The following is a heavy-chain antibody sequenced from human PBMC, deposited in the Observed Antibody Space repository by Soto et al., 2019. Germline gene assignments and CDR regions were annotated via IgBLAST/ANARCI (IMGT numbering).Heavy chain of an antibody. Sequence: GESLKSSCKTSGDSFTTDWIGWVRQMPGKGLEWMGVIYPGDSRTRYSPPFQGQVTISADKSISTAYLQWSSLKASDTAMYYCATRRFYSPESSXWGQGTMVTVSX. D-gene: IGHD2-15*01. CDR1: GDSFTTDW. V-gene: IGHV5-51*01. CDR3: ATRRFYSPESSX. CDR2: IYPGDSRT. J-gene: IGHJ5*02.